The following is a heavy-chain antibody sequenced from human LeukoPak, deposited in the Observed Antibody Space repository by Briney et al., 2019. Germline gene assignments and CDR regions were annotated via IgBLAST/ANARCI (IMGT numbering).Heavy chain of an antibody. Sequence: KTSETLSLTCTVSGGSISSSSYYWGWIRQPPGKGLEWIGSIYYSGSTYYNPSLKSRVTISVDTSKNQFSLKLSSVTAADTAVYYCARQTYYYDSSGYPLDYWGQGTLVTVSS. CDR3: ARQTYYYDSSGYPLDY. CDR1: GGSISSSSYY. CDR2: IYYSGST. V-gene: IGHV4-39*01. D-gene: IGHD3-22*01. J-gene: IGHJ4*02.